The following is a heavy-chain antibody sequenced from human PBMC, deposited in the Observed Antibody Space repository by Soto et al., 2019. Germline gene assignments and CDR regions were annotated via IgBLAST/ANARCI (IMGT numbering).Heavy chain of an antibody. CDR1: GYNFTNYG. CDR3: ARDSRNDYAVGGGDAFDI. Sequence: QVQLVQSGAEVKKPGASVKVSCKASGYNFTNYGISWVRQAPGQGLEWMGWISAYNGNTNYVQKLQGRVTMTTDTXRXTXXMELRSLSSDDTAVYYCARDSRNDYAVGGGDAFDIWGQGTMVTVSS. V-gene: IGHV1-18*01. J-gene: IGHJ3*02. CDR2: ISAYNGNT. D-gene: IGHD3-16*01.